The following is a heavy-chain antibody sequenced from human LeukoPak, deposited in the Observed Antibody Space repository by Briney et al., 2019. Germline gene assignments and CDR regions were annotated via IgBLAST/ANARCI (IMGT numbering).Heavy chain of an antibody. D-gene: IGHD6-13*01. Sequence: SQTLSLTCAISGDSLSSNSAAWNWTRQSPSRGLEWLGRTYYRTKWYNDYAVSVKSRITINPDTSKNQFSLQLNSVTPEDAAVYYGARDNTAAVRPWFDPWGQGTLVTVSS. CDR2: TYYRTKWYN. V-gene: IGHV6-1*01. CDR1: GDSLSSNSAA. J-gene: IGHJ5*02. CDR3: ARDNTAAVRPWFDP.